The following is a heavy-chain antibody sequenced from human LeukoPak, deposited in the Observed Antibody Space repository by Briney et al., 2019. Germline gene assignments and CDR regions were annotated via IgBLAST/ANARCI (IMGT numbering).Heavy chain of an antibody. CDR3: ARLEVCSSTSGRRPCYYYGMDV. Sequence: SETLSLTCTVSGGSISSYYWSWLRQPAGKGLEWIGRIYISGSTNYNPSLKSRVTISVDTSKNQFSLKLSSVTAADTAVYYCARLEVCSSTSGRRPCYYYGMDVWGQGTTVTVSS. J-gene: IGHJ6*02. V-gene: IGHV4-4*07. CDR1: GGSISSYY. D-gene: IGHD2-2*01. CDR2: IYISGST.